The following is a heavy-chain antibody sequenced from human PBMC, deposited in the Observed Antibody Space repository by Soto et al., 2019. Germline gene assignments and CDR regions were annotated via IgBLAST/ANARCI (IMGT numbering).Heavy chain of an antibody. V-gene: IGHV3-7*03. J-gene: IGHJ6*02. CDR3: ARYTDPLYSYSYGMDV. CDR1: GFTFSSYW. CDR2: IKQDGSEK. Sequence: GGSLRLSCAASGFTFSSYWMSWVRQAPGKGLEWVANIKQDGSEKYYVDSVKGRFTISRDNAKNSLYLQMNSLRAEDTAVYYCARYTDPLYSYSYGMDVWGQGTTVTVSS. D-gene: IGHD2-2*02.